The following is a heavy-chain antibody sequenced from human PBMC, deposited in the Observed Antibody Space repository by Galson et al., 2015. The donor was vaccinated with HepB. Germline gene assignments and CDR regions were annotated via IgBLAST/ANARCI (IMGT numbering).Heavy chain of an antibody. CDR1: GYTFTSYG. Sequence: SVKVSCKASGYTFTSYGISWVRQAPGQGLEWMGWISAYNGNTNYAQRLQGRVTMTTDTSTSTAYMELRSLRSDDTAVYYCARDHSSGWYRGEVDSPTPTGYFDYWGQGTLVTVSS. V-gene: IGHV1-18*01. CDR3: ARDHSSGWYRGEVDSPTPTGYFDY. CDR2: ISAYNGNT. J-gene: IGHJ4*02. D-gene: IGHD6-19*01.